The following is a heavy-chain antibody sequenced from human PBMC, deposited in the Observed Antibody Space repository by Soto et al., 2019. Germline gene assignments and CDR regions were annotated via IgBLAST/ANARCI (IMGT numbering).Heavy chain of an antibody. J-gene: IGHJ4*02. CDR1: GFTFSSYG. V-gene: IGHV3-30*18. CDR3: ANALGELSPESYDY. Sequence: QVQLVESGGGVVQPGRSLRLSCAASGFTFSSYGMHWVRQAPGKGLEWVAIVSYDGSNKYYTDSVKGRFPISRDNSRNTLYLQMNSLRADDTAVYYCANALGELSPESYDYWGQGTLVTVSS. CDR2: VSYDGSNK. D-gene: IGHD3-16*02.